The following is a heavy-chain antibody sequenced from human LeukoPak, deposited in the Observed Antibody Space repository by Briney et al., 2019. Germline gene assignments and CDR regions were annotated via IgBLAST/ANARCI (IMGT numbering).Heavy chain of an antibody. CDR2: IIPIFGTA. J-gene: IGHJ6*03. Sequence: GASVKVSCKASGGTFSSYAISWVRQAPGQGLEWMGGIIPIFGTANYAQKFQGRVTITADESTSTAYMELSSLRSEDTAVYYCASGSYYYYYYYMDVWGKGTTVTVSS. CDR3: ASGSYYYYYYYMDV. D-gene: IGHD1-26*01. CDR1: GGTFSSYA. V-gene: IGHV1-69*13.